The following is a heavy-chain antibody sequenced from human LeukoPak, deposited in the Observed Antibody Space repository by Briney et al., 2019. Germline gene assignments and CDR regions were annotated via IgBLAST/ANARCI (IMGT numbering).Heavy chain of an antibody. CDR1: GFTFSSYA. CDR3: ARDAGDCGGDCPRWFDP. CDR2: IRSSPSTI. V-gene: IGHV3-48*01. J-gene: IGHJ5*02. D-gene: IGHD2-21*02. Sequence: QSGGSLRLSCAASGFTFSSYAMSWVRQAPGKGLEWISYIRSSPSTIHYAHSVKGRFTVSRDNAKNSLYLQMNNLRGEDTAVYYCARDAGDCGGDCPRWFDPWGQGTLVTVSS.